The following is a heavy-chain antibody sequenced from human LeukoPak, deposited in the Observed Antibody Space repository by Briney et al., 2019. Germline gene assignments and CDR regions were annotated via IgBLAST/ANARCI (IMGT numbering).Heavy chain of an antibody. CDR2: IYYSGST. Sequence: SETLSLTCTVSGGSISSSSYYWGWIRQPPGKGLEWIGSIYYSGSTYYNPSLKSRVTISVDTSKNQFSLKLSSMTAADTAVYYCARLDGYYDILTGYRYYFDYWGQGTLVTVSS. V-gene: IGHV4-39*01. CDR1: GGSISSSSYY. J-gene: IGHJ4*02. D-gene: IGHD3-9*01. CDR3: ARLDGYYDILTGYRYYFDY.